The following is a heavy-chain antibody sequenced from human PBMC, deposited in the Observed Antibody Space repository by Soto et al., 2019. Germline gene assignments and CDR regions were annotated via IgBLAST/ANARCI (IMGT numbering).Heavy chain of an antibody. CDR3: ARDPPDFNSGFDS. CDR2: AYYRSRWQY. D-gene: IGHD1-26*01. Sequence: SQTLSLTCAICGDSVSNNGATWNWIRQSPSRGLEWLGRAYYRSRWQYDYATSVRSRITINPDTSKNQISLQLTSVTPEDTAVYYCARDPPDFNSGFDSWGQGSLVTVYS. CDR1: GDSVSNNGAT. J-gene: IGHJ4*02. V-gene: IGHV6-1*01.